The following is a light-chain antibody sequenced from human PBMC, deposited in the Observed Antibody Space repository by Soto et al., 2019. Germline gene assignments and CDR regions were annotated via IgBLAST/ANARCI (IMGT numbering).Light chain of an antibody. J-gene: IGKJ1*01. Sequence: EIVMTQSPATLSVLPVEIVALSVMASQSVDSNLAWYQQKPGQAPRLLIYGTSTRATGVPASLGGSGSGTEFTLTFSSLQSEDFAVYYCQQYKNWPWTFGQGTKVDIK. V-gene: IGKV3-15*01. CDR2: GTS. CDR1: QSVDSN. CDR3: QQYKNWPWT.